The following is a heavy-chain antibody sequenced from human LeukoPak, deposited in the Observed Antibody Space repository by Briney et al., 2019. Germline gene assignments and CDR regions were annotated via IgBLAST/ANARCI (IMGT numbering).Heavy chain of an antibody. D-gene: IGHD1-14*01. J-gene: IGHJ4*02. CDR1: GGSISSYY. CDR2: IYYSGST. V-gene: IGHV4-59*08. Sequence: PSETLSLTCTVSGGSISSYYWSWIRQPPGKGLEWIGYIYYSGSTNYNPSLKSRVTISVDTSKNQFSLKLSSVTAADTAAYYCARHGTISSESYFDYWGQGALVTVSS. CDR3: ARHGTISSESYFDY.